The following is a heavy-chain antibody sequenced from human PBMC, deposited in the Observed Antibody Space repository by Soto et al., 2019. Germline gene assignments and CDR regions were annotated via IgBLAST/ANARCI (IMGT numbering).Heavy chain of an antibody. D-gene: IGHD3-3*01. CDR2: IYPSDSDT. V-gene: IGHV5-51*01. Sequence: ESLKIAFKGSGYNFSGYWIAWVRQMPGKGLELMGIIYPSDSDTRYRPSFQGQVTISADKSISSAYLKWSSLRASDTAMYYCARGGVSTRTFDYWGQGTPVTVSS. J-gene: IGHJ4*02. CDR1: GYNFSGYW. CDR3: ARGGVSTRTFDY.